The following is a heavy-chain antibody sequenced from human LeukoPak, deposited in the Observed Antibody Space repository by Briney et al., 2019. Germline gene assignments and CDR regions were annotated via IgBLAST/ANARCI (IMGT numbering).Heavy chain of an antibody. CDR2: INHSGST. V-gene: IGHV4-34*01. Sequence: SETLSLTCAVYGGSFSGYYWSWIRQLPGKGLEWIGEINHSGSTNYNPSLKSRVTISVDTSKNQFSLKLSSVTAPDTAVYYCARVSSSGWYSIDYWGQGTLVTVSS. J-gene: IGHJ4*02. D-gene: IGHD6-19*01. CDR3: ARVSSSGWYSIDY. CDR1: GGSFSGYY.